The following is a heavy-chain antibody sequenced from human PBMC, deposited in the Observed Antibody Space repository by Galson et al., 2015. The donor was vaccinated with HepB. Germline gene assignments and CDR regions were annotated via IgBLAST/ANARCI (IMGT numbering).Heavy chain of an antibody. Sequence: SLRLSCAASGFTFNSAAMSWVRQAPGKGLECVSAISGSGGTTFHADSVKGRFTISRDNAKNSLYLQMNSLRAEDTAVYYCARVLRMGIAVAGAFDYWGQGTLVTVSS. CDR3: ARVLRMGIAVAGAFDY. J-gene: IGHJ4*02. D-gene: IGHD6-19*01. CDR1: GFTFNSAA. CDR2: ISGSGGTT. V-gene: IGHV3-23*01.